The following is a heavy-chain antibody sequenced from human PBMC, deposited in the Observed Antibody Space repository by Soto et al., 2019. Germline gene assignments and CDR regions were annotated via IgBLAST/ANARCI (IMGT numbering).Heavy chain of an antibody. CDR3: AHKGGGDRILDY. V-gene: IGHV2-5*02. Sequence: QITLKESGPTLVKPTQTLTLTCTFSGFSLSTRGVGVGWIRQPPGKALEWLALIYWDGFKHYSPSLESRLTIREDTAKNQVVLTMTNMDPADTATYYCAHKGGGDRILDYWGQGTLVTVSS. CDR1: GFSLSTRGVG. D-gene: IGHD3-16*01. CDR2: IYWDGFK. J-gene: IGHJ4*02.